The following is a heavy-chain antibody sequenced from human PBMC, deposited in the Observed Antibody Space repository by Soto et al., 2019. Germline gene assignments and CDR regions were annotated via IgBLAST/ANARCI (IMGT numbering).Heavy chain of an antibody. D-gene: IGHD2-2*02. CDR2: ISAYNGNT. CDR3: ARGWVCSSTSCYTDYSYYGMDV. V-gene: IGHV1-18*04. J-gene: IGHJ6*02. CDR1: GYTFTSYG. Sequence: ASVKVSCKASGYTFTSYGISWVRQAPGQGLEWMGWISAYNGNTNYAQKLQGRVTMTTDTSTSTAYMELRGLRSDGTAVYYCARGWVCSSTSCYTDYSYYGMDVWGQGTTVTV.